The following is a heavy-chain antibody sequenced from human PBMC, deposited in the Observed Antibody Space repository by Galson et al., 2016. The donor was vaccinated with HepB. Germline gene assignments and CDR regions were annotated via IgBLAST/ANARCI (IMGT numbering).Heavy chain of an antibody. CDR1: GYTFTSYG. J-gene: IGHJ4*02. V-gene: IGHV1-18*01. CDR2: ISDYNGDR. Sequence: SVKVSCKASGYTFTSYGIAWVRQAPGRGLEWMGWISDYNGDRNYAQKLQGRVTLTTDSSTGTAYMEMRSLTSDGTAMYYCARGGSWRNFDYWGQGTLVTVSS. CDR3: ARGGSWRNFDY. D-gene: IGHD6-13*01.